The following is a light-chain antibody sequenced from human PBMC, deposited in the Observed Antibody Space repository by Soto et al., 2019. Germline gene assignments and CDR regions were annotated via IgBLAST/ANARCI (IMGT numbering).Light chain of an antibody. CDR3: CSYAGSRVV. CDR2: EGS. V-gene: IGLV2-23*01. Sequence: QSALTQPPSASGSLGQSITISCTGTSSDIGYFNLVSWYQQHPGKAPKLMIYEGSKRSSGVSNRFSGSKSGNTASLTISGLQAEDEADYYCCSYAGSRVVFGGGTKVTVL. CDR1: SSDIGYFNL. J-gene: IGLJ2*01.